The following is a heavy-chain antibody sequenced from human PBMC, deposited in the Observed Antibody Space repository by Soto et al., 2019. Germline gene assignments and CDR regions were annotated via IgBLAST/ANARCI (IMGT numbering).Heavy chain of an antibody. V-gene: IGHV1-18*01. D-gene: IGHD3-22*01. Sequence: QIQLVQSGPEVKKPGASVKVSCKASGYTFDIYGISWVRQVPGKGPAWMGWISADNGDTKYAQRMQGRVTMTTDTATSTAYMELRSLRSDDTAVYYCARDRSYYYDSSGYPFDFWVQGSLVTVSS. CDR3: ARDRSYYYDSSGYPFDF. CDR1: GYTFDIYG. J-gene: IGHJ4*02. CDR2: ISADNGDT.